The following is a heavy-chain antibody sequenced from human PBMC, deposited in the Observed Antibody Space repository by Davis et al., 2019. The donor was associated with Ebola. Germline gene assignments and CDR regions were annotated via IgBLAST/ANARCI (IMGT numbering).Heavy chain of an antibody. J-gene: IGHJ5*02. Sequence: SGPTLVKPTQILTLTCSFSKFSLSTTGLGVGWIRQPPGKALEWLALIYWDDDKRYSPSLRSRLTISKDTSKNQVVLTMTNMDPLDTATYYCAHKAYGSLANWFGPWGQGTLVTVSS. CDR1: KFSLSTTGLG. V-gene: IGHV2-5*02. CDR3: AHKAYGSLANWFGP. D-gene: IGHD4-17*01. CDR2: IYWDDDK.